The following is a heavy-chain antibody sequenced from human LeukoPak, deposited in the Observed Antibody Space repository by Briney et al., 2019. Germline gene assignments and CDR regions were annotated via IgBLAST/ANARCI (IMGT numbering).Heavy chain of an antibody. Sequence: SVKVSCKCSVCTFSSYAFSWVRQAPGQGLDWVGMSIPFFGMANYAQKFQGRVTITADKSTNTAYMQMSSLRAEDTAVYYCARGTGWLRAHFDFESWGHGTMVT. CDR3: ARGTGWLRAHFDFES. V-gene: IGHV1-69*04. CDR2: SIPFFGMA. J-gene: IGHJ3*01. D-gene: IGHD3/OR15-3a*01. CDR1: VCTFSSYA.